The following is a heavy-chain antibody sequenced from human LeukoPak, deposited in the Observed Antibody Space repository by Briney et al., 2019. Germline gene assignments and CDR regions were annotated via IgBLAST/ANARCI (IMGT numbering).Heavy chain of an antibody. CDR2: INPNSGGT. J-gene: IGHJ4*02. CDR3: ARGNYDYVWGSYRRAYCFDY. Sequence: ASVKVSCKASGYTFTGYYMHWVRQAPGQGLEWMGWINPNSGGTNYAQKFQGWVTMTRDTSISTAYMKLSRLRSDDTAVYYCARGNYDYVWGSYRRAYCFDYWGQGTLVTVSS. CDR1: GYTFTGYY. D-gene: IGHD3-16*02. V-gene: IGHV1-2*04.